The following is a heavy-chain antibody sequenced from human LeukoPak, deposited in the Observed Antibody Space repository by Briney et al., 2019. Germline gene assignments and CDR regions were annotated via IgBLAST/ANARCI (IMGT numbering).Heavy chain of an antibody. CDR1: GGSISSGDYY. D-gene: IGHD3-22*01. CDR2: IYYSGST. Sequence: SHTLSLTCTVSGGSISSGDYYWRWISQPPGKGLNWIEYIYYSGSTYYNPSLKSRVTISVDTSKNQFSLKLSSVTAADTAVYYCARWVTRSGYYSHFDYWGQGTLVTGSS. V-gene: IGHV4-30-4*08. CDR3: ARWVTRSGYYSHFDY. J-gene: IGHJ4*02.